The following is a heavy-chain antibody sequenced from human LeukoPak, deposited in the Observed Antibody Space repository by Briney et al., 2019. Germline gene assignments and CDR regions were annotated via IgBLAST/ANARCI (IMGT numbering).Heavy chain of an antibody. CDR1: GFTFRSNW. CDR3: AKDKFRGDIVGATFGAFDI. V-gene: IGHV3-7*01. Sequence: GGSLRLSCAASGFTFRSNWMSWVRQAPGKGLEWVANIKEDGGEKYYVDSVKGRFTISRDSAKSVLYLQMNSLRAEDTAVYYCAKDKFRGDIVGATFGAFDIWGQGTMVTVSS. D-gene: IGHD1-26*01. J-gene: IGHJ3*02. CDR2: IKEDGGEK.